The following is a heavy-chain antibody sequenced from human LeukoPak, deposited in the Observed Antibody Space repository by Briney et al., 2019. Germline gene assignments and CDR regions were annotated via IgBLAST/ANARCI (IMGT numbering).Heavy chain of an antibody. CDR2: IYYSGIT. CDR1: GGSISSYY. V-gene: IGHV4-59*01. Sequence: SETLSLTCTVSGGSISSYYWSWIRQPPGKGLEWIGYIYYSGITNYNPSLKSRVTISIDTSKTHFSLQLSSVTAADTAVYYCASSHLYSSSWYLSGRFDFWGQGTLVTVSS. D-gene: IGHD6-13*01. CDR3: ASSHLYSSSWYLSGRFDF. J-gene: IGHJ4*02.